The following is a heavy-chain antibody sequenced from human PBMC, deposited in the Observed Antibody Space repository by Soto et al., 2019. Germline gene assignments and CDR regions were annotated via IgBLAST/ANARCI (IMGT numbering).Heavy chain of an antibody. D-gene: IGHD2-8*01. Sequence: QVQLVQSGPEVKKPGASVKVSCETSGYTFTTYDITWVRQAPGQGLEWMGWISTFNGDTKYEEKLQDRVTLTTGTFTSTAYMELRSLGSDDTAVYYCARGYCADDICYYFDFWGQGTLVTVSS. CDR1: GYTFTTYD. CDR2: ISTFNGDT. V-gene: IGHV1-18*01. CDR3: ARGYCADDICYYFDF. J-gene: IGHJ4*02.